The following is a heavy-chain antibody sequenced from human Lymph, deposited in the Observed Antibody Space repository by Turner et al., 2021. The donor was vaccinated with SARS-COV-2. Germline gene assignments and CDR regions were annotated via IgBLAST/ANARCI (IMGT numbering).Heavy chain of an antibody. CDR1: GGTFSSYA. CDR2: IIPIFGAA. CDR3: ARDTAVAGTLGAFDI. V-gene: IGHV1-69*01. Sequence: QVQLVQSGAEVKKPGSSVKVSCKASGGTFSSYAISWVRQAPGQGPEWMGGIIPIFGAANDAQKFQGRVTIAADESTSTAYMELSSLRSEDTAVYYCARDTAVAGTLGAFDIWGQGTMVTVSS. D-gene: IGHD6-19*01. J-gene: IGHJ3*02.